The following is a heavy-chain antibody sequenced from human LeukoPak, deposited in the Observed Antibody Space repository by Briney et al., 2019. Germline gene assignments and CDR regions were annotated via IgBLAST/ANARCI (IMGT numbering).Heavy chain of an antibody. CDR1: GLTFSSYA. D-gene: IGHD4-23*01. Sequence: GGSLRLSCAASGLTFSSYAMTWVRQAPGKGLEWVSAISASGGSTYYADSVKGRFTISRDNSKNTLYLQMNSPRAEDTAVYYCAKGYGGNWEFFDYWGQGTLVTVSS. J-gene: IGHJ4*02. CDR2: ISASGGST. CDR3: AKGYGGNWEFFDY. V-gene: IGHV3-23*01.